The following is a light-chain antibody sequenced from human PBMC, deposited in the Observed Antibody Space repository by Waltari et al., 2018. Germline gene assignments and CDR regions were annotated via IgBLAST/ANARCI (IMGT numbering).Light chain of an antibody. CDR1: QSISSSY. V-gene: IGKV3-20*01. J-gene: IGKJ1*01. CDR3: QQYDTLPWT. Sequence: EIVLTQSPGTLSLSPGERATLSCMASQSISSSYLAWYQQKPGQSPRLLIYGTSSRATCIPDRFSGSGSATDFTLTISRLEPEDFAVYHCQQYDTLPWTFGQGTKVEIK. CDR2: GTS.